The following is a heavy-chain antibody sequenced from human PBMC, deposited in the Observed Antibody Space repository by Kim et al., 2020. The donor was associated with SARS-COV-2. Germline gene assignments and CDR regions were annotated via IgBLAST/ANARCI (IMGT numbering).Heavy chain of an antibody. V-gene: IGHV6-1*01. CDR1: GDSVSTNSAT. Sequence: SQTLSLTCAISGDSVSTNSATWNCIRQSPSRGLEWLGRTYYRSKWINDYALSVKSRVTINPDTSKNQFSLQLTSVTPEDTAMYYCVKGRGGAYDYWGQGT. CDR2: TYYRSKWIN. D-gene: IGHD1-26*01. J-gene: IGHJ4*02. CDR3: VKGRGGAYDY.